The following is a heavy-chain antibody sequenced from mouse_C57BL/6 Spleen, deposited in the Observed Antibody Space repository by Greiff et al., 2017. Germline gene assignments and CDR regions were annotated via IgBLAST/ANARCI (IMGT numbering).Heavy chain of an antibody. V-gene: IGHV1-55*01. CDR3: ARWEGSSGYLDY. J-gene: IGHJ2*01. Sequence: QVQLQQPGAELVKPGASVKMSCKASGYTFTSYWITWVKQRPGQGLAWIGDIYPGSGSTNYNEKFKSKATLTVDTSSSTAYMQLSSLTSEDSAVYYCARWEGSSGYLDYWGQGTTLTVSS. CDR1: GYTFTSYW. CDR2: IYPGSGST. D-gene: IGHD3-2*02.